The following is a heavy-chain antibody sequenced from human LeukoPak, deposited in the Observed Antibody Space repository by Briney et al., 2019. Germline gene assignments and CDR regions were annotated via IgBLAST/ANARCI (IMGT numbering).Heavy chain of an antibody. J-gene: IGHJ6*03. CDR2: IKQDGSEK. D-gene: IGHD2-15*01. Sequence: GGSLRLSCAASGFTFSSYWMSWVRQAPGKGLEWVANIKQDGSEKYYVDSVKGRFTISRDNAKNSLFLQMNSLRAEDTAVYYCARAALGYCSSGSCYSGYYMDVWGKGNTVTVSS. CDR1: GFTFSSYW. CDR3: ARAALGYCSSGSCYSGYYMDV. V-gene: IGHV3-7*01.